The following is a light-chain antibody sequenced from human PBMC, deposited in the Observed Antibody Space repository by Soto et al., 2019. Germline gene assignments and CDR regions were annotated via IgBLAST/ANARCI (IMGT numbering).Light chain of an antibody. J-gene: IGLJ2*01. CDR3: AAWDDSLNGPVV. Sequence: QSVLTQPPSASGTPGQRVTISCXGSSSNIGSNTVNWYQQLPGTAPKLLIYSNNQRPSGVPDRFSGSKSGTSASLAISGLQSEDEADYYCAAWDDSLNGPVVFGGGTKLTVL. V-gene: IGLV1-44*01. CDR2: SNN. CDR1: SSNIGSNT.